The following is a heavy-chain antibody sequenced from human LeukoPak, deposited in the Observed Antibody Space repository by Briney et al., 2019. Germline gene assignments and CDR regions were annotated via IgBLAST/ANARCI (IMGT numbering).Heavy chain of an antibody. D-gene: IGHD6-6*01. CDR1: GYSSTNYW. V-gene: IGHV5-51*01. CDR3: ARRYYSSSYYLDY. Sequence: GESLKISCKGSGYSSTNYWIGWVRQMPGKGLEWMGMIYPGDSGTRYSPSFQGQVTVSADNSISTAYLQWSSLKASDTAIYYCARRYYSSSYYLDYWGQGTLVTVSS. J-gene: IGHJ4*02. CDR2: IYPGDSGT.